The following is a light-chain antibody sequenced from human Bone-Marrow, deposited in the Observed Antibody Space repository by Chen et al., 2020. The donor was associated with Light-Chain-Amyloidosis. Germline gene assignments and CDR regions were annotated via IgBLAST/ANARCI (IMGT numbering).Light chain of an antibody. CDR3: SSYTITNTLV. V-gene: IGLV2-14*01. Sequence: SALTQPASVSGSPGQSITISCPGTSSDVGGDNHVSWYQQRPDKAPKLMIYEVTNRPSWVPDRFSGSKSDNTASLTISGLQTEDEADYFCSSYTITNTLVFGSGTRVTVL. CDR2: EVT. CDR1: SSDVGGDNH. J-gene: IGLJ1*01.